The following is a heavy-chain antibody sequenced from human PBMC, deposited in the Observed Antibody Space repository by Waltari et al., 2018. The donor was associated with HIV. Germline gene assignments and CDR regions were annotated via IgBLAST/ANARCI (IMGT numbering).Heavy chain of an antibody. CDR3: ATYQLLGHDAFDI. V-gene: IGHV3-7*01. CDR1: VFAFSRFW. D-gene: IGHD2-2*01. J-gene: IGHJ3*02. CDR2: INQDGSEE. Sequence: EVQLVESGGDLVQPGGSLRLSCAASVFAFSRFWVTWVRQAPGKGLEWVANINQDGSEEYFVDSVKGRFTISRDNAKKSLYLEMNSLRVEDTAVYYCATYQLLGHDAFDIWGQGTMVTVSS.